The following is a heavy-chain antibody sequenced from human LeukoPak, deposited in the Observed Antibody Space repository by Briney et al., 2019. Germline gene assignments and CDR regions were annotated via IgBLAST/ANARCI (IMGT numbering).Heavy chain of an antibody. J-gene: IGHJ4*02. CDR2: IYHSGST. V-gene: IGHV4-38-2*02. CDR1: GYSISSGYY. D-gene: IGHD6-6*01. Sequence: SETLSLTCTVSGYSISSGYYWGWIRQPPGKGLEWIGSIYHSGSTYYNPSLKSRVTISVDTSENQFSLKLSSVTAADTAVYYCARGQQLDYFDYWGQGTLVTVSS. CDR3: ARGQQLDYFDY.